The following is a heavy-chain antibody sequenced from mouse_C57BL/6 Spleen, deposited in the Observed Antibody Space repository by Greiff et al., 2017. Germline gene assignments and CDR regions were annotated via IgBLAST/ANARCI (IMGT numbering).Heavy chain of an antibody. V-gene: IGHV1-66*01. CDR1: GYSFTSYY. J-gene: IGHJ1*03. CDR2: IYPGRGNT. D-gene: IGHD1-1*01. CDR3: ARGGYYGSSYVGYFDV. Sequence: QVQLQQSGPELVKPGASVKISCKASGYSFTSYYIHWVKQRPGQGLEWIGWIYPGRGNTKYNEKFKGKATLTADTSSSTAYMQLSSLTSEDSAVYYCARGGYYGSSYVGYFDVWGTGTTVTVAS.